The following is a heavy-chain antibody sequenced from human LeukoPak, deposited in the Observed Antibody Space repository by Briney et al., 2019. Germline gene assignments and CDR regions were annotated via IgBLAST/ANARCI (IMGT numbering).Heavy chain of an antibody. CDR3: AKLIAAAYFDY. CDR2: ISAYNGNT. Sequence: ASVKVSCKASGYTFTSYGISWVRQAPGQELEWMGWISAYNGNTNYAQKLQGRVTMTTDTSTSTAYMELRSLRSDDTAVYYCAKLIAAAYFDYWGQGTLVTVSS. CDR1: GYTFTSYG. D-gene: IGHD6-13*01. J-gene: IGHJ4*02. V-gene: IGHV1-18*01.